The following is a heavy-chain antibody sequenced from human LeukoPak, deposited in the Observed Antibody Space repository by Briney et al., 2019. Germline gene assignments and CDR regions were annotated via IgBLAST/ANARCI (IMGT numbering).Heavy chain of an antibody. Sequence: GGSLRLSCAASGFTFSSYAMSWVRQAPGKGLEWVSAISGSGGSTYYADSVKGRFTISRDNSKNTLYLQMNSLRAEDTAVYYCARKASLHSSSLGDYWGQGTLVTVSS. CDR1: GFTFSSYA. J-gene: IGHJ4*02. D-gene: IGHD6-6*01. CDR2: ISGSGGST. V-gene: IGHV3-23*01. CDR3: ARKASLHSSSLGDY.